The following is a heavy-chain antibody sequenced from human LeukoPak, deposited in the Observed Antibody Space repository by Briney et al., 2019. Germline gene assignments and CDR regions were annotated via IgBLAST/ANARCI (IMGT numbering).Heavy chain of an antibody. CDR1: GGTFSSYA. CDR3: ARGWPTQGKRYNWTRDPGSIVGYFDY. CDR2: IIPIFGTA. J-gene: IGHJ4*02. Sequence: GASVKVSCKASGGTFSSYAISWVRQAPGQGLEWMGGIIPIFGTANYAQKFQGRVTITTDESTSTAYMELSSLRSEDTAVYYCARGWPTQGKRYNWTRDPGSIVGYFDYWGQGTLVTVSS. V-gene: IGHV1-69*05. D-gene: IGHD1-20*01.